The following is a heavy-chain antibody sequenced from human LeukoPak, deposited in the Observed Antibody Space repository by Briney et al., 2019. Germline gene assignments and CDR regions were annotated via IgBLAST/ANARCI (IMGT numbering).Heavy chain of an antibody. J-gene: IGHJ5*02. CDR2: ISYDGGNK. D-gene: IGHD6-19*01. V-gene: IGHV3-30*18. CDR3: AKSVAGNLNWFDP. Sequence: GGSLRLSWAASGFTFSSYGMHWVRRAPGKGLEWVAVISYDGGNKYYADSVKGRFTISRDNSKNSLYLQMNNLRAEDTAVYYCAKSVAGNLNWFDPWARGTLVSVSS. CDR1: GFTFSSYG.